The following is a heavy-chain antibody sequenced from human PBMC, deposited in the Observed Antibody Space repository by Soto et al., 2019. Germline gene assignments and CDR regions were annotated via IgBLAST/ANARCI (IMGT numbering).Heavy chain of an antibody. V-gene: IGHV1-69*13. D-gene: IGHD3-3*01. CDR1: GGTFSSYA. CDR3: ASRITIFGVVIPSYYYYGMDV. J-gene: IGHJ6*02. Sequence: SVKVSCKASGGTFSSYAISWVRQAPGQGLEWMGGIIPIFGTANYAQKFQGRVTITADESTSTAYMELSSLRSEDTAVYYCASRITIFGVVIPSYYYYGMDVWGQGTTVTVSS. CDR2: IIPIFGTA.